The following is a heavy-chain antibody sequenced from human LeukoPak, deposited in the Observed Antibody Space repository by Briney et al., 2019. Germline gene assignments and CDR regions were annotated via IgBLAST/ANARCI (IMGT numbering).Heavy chain of an antibody. D-gene: IGHD3-22*01. V-gene: IGHV1-2*06. CDR3: ARDMYYYDSSGYYLDY. J-gene: IGHJ4*02. CDR1: GYTFTGYY. CDR2: INPNSGGT. Sequence: ASVKVSCKASGYTFTGYYMHWVRRATGQGLEWMGRINPNSGGTNYAQKFQGRVTMTRDTSISTAYMELSSLRSDDTAVYYCARDMYYYDSSGYYLDYWGQGTLVTVSS.